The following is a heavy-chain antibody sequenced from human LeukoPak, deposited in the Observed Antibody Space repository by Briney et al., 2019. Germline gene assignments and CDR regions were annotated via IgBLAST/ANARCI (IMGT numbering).Heavy chain of an antibody. CDR3: ARAYNWNNNWFDP. CDR1: GFTFSSYG. V-gene: IGHV3-33*01. CDR2: IWYDGSNK. Sequence: PGGSLRLSCAASGFTFSSYGMHWVRQAPGKGLEWAAVIWYDGSNKYYADSVKGRFTISRDNSKNTLYLQMNSLRAEDTAVYYCARAYNWNNNWFDPWGQGTLVTVSS. J-gene: IGHJ5*02. D-gene: IGHD1-1*01.